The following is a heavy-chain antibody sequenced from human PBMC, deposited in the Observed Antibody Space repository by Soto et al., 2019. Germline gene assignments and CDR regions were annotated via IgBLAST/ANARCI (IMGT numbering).Heavy chain of an antibody. CDR2: IYPRDSDT. Sequence: GESLKISCEASGYTFTNYWIGWVRQMPGTGLEWMGIIYPRDSDTRYSPSFQDQVTISVDKSIGTAYLLWSSLKASDTAMSYCVRHLGTVESSVGSRSCSYWGKRNMITVSS. CDR1: GYTFTNYW. J-gene: IGHJ4*02. D-gene: IGHD6-13*01. CDR3: VRHLGTVESSVGSRSCSY. V-gene: IGHV5-51*01.